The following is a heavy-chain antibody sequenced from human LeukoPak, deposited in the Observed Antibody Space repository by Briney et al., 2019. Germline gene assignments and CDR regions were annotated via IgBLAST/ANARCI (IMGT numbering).Heavy chain of an antibody. J-gene: IGHJ3*02. CDR3: AKDRAFLLAGTHAFDI. V-gene: IGHV3-23*01. CDR1: GWSFSSDD. Sequence: GGSLSLSCAASGWSFSSDDMSWVRQAPGKGLEWVEEINHSGGSTYYAASVKGRFTLFRNNSNKSLFQQMNIPRADSTAVDYCAKDRAFLLAGTHAFDIWGQGTMVTVSS. D-gene: IGHD6-19*01. CDR2: INHSGGST.